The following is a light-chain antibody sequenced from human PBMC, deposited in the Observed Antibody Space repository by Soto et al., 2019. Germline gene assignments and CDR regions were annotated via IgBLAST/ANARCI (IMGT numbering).Light chain of an antibody. V-gene: IGKV3-11*01. J-gene: IGKJ3*01. Sequence: EIVLTQSPATLSLSPGERATLSCRASQSVSSYLAWYQQKPGQAPRLLIYDTSNRATGILATFSDSVSGTDFTLTISSLELEYYAVFYLQLRNNWPPAFTFGPGTNVDIK. CDR1: QSVSSY. CDR2: DTS. CDR3: QLRNNWPPAFT.